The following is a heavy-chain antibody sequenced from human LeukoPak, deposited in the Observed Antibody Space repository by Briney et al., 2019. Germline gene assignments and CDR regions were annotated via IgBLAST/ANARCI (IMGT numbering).Heavy chain of an antibody. J-gene: IGHJ6*02. D-gene: IGHD3-3*01. Sequence: GGSLRLSCAASGFTFSSYSMNWVRQAPGKGLEWVSSISSSSSYIYYADSVKGRFTISRDNAKNSLYLQMNSLRAEDTAVYYCARDYPVLRFLEWLPQYYYYGMDVWGQGTTVTVSS. V-gene: IGHV3-21*01. CDR3: ARDYPVLRFLEWLPQYYYYGMDV. CDR2: ISSSSSYI. CDR1: GFTFSSYS.